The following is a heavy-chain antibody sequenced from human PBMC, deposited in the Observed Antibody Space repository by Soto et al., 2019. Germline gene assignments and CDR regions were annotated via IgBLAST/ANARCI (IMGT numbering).Heavy chain of an antibody. CDR2: VNSDESST. V-gene: IGHV3-74*01. D-gene: IGHD3-22*01. CDR1: GFTFSNYY. CDR3: ARGARMGYYDSSGYCFDP. Sequence: GGSLRLSCAASGFTFSNYYMHWVRQAPGKGLVWVSRVNSDESSTSYADSVKGRFTISRDNAKKTLYLQMNSLRAEDTAVYYCARGARMGYYDSSGYCFDPWGQGTLVTVSS. J-gene: IGHJ5*02.